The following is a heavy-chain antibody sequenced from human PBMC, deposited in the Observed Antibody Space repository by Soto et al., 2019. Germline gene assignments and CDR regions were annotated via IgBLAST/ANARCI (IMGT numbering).Heavy chain of an antibody. V-gene: IGHV1-69*01. CDR1: GGTFNIYA. CDR3: ARGPYYDFLKGFSYFDD. CDR2: IIPVFGTP. J-gene: IGHJ4*02. D-gene: IGHD3-9*01. Sequence: QVQLAQSGAEVKKPGSSVKVSCKASGGTFNIYAISWVRQAPGQGLEWMAGIIPVFGTPSFAQKFRGRVTITADESTDKAYMELSRLGSEDTAFYYWARGPYYDFLKGFSYFDDWGQETLVIVSS.